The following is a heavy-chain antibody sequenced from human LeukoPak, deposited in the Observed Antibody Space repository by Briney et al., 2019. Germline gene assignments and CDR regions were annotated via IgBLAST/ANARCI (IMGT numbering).Heavy chain of an antibody. CDR3: AKDRYYDSSGYPYYYGTDV. D-gene: IGHD3-22*01. J-gene: IGHJ6*02. V-gene: IGHV3-30*18. Sequence: PGGSLRLSCAASGFTFSRYGMHWVRQAPGKGLEWVAVISYDGSNKYYADSEKGRFTISRDNSKNTLYLQMNSLRAEDTAVYYCAKDRYYDSSGYPYYYGTDVWGQGTTVTVSS. CDR2: ISYDGSNK. CDR1: GFTFSRYG.